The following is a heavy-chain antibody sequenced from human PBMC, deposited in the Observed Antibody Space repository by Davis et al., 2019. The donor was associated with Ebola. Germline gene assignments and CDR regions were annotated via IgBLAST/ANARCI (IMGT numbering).Heavy chain of an antibody. CDR3: AALFSGSYLAYVDV. CDR2: VYNRETT. V-gene: IGHV4-61*08. D-gene: IGHD1-26*01. CDR1: GGSISSGDHS. Sequence: PSETLSLTCSVSGGSISSGDHSWSWIRQPPGKGLEWIGFVYNRETTNYNPSLNSRVSISKDTSKNQFSLKLSSVSAADTAVYYCAALFSGSYLAYVDVWGKGTTVTVS. J-gene: IGHJ6*03.